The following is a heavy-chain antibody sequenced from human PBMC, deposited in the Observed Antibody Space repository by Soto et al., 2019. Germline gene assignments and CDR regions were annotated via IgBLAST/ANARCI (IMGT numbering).Heavy chain of an antibody. V-gene: IGHV3-23*01. CDR2: ISGSGDGT. CDR1: VFTFISFA. D-gene: IGHD5-18*01. CDR3: AGPGYSSQDY. Sequence: PGWSLRLSCASSVFTFISFALSWVRQAPGKGLEWVSAISGSGDGTDYAASVKGRFTISRDNSKNTLYLQMNSLRAEDTAVYYCAGPGYSSQDYWGQGALVTVSS. J-gene: IGHJ4*02.